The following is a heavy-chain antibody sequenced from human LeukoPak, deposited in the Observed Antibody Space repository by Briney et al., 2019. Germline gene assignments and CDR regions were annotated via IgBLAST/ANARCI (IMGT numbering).Heavy chain of an antibody. J-gene: IGHJ3*01. D-gene: IGHD3-22*01. CDR1: GFTFSSYA. Sequence: GGTLRLSCAASGFTFSSYAMSWVRHGPGQWLEWDSAISASGGSTYYADSVKGRLTISRDNSKNTLYLQMNSLRAEDTAVYYCAKDTSVRWYYYDSSGYAVGWGQGTMVTVSS. V-gene: IGHV3-23*01. CDR3: AKDTSVRWYYYDSSGYAVG. CDR2: ISASGGST.